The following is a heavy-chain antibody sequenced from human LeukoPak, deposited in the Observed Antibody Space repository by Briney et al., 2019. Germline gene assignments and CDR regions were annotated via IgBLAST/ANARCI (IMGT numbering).Heavy chain of an antibody. CDR2: ISYDGSNK. V-gene: IGHV3-30*18. CDR1: GFTFSSYG. CDR3: AKDPRRAEAVPAGFDY. J-gene: IGHJ4*02. D-gene: IGHD6-19*01. Sequence: GSLRLSCAASGFTFSSYGMHWVRQAPGKGLEWVAVISYDGSNKYYADSVKGRFTISRDNSKSTLCLQMNSLRTEDTAMYYCAKDPRRAEAVPAGFDYWGQGTLVTVSS.